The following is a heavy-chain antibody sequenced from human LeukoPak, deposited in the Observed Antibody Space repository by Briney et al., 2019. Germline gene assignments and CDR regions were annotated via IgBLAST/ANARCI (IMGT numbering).Heavy chain of an antibody. Sequence: PGGSLRLSCAASGFAFSSFAMHWVRQAPGKGLVWVSRINTDGSSTSYADSVKGRFTISRDNSKNTLYLQMNSLRAEDTAVYYCAKDKGASYSSSPIDPWGQGTLATVSS. V-gene: IGHV3-74*01. CDR3: AKDKGASYSSSPIDP. D-gene: IGHD6-6*01. CDR1: GFAFSSFA. CDR2: INTDGSST. J-gene: IGHJ5*02.